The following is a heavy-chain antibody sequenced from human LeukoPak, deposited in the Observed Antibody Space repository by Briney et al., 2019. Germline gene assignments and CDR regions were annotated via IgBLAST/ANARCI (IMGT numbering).Heavy chain of an antibody. CDR1: GYTLTELS. D-gene: IGHD2-15*01. CDR3: ATDLLLSQEVRPTGY. J-gene: IGHJ4*02. Sequence: ASVKVSCKVSGYTLTELSMHWVRQAPGKGLEWMGGFDPEDGETIYAQKFQGRVTMTEDTSTDTAYMELSSLRSEDTAVYYCATDLLLSQEVRPTGYWGQGTLVTVSS. V-gene: IGHV1-24*01. CDR2: FDPEDGET.